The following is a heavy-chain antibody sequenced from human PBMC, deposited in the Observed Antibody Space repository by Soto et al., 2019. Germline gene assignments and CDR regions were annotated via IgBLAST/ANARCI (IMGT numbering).Heavy chain of an antibody. D-gene: IGHD2-2*01. Sequence: SVKVSCNACGGTFSSYAMSWVLQAPGEGLEWMGGIIPIFGTANYAQKFHGGVTITSDESTSTAYIELSSPRSESTAAYYCWTSDGQHLAKTYSFSNGMDVWGHGTTVTVSS. J-gene: IGHJ6*02. CDR1: GGTFSSYA. CDR3: WTSDGQHLAKTYSFSNGMDV. CDR2: IIPIFGTA. V-gene: IGHV1-69*13.